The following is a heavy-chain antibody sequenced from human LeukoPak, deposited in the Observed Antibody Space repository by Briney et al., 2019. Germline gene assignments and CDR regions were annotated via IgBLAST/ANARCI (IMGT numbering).Heavy chain of an antibody. CDR1: GFTFSSYE. CDR3: ARGRIRYFDWLLPPPYFDY. J-gene: IGHJ4*02. V-gene: IGHV3-48*03. CDR2: ISSSGSTI. D-gene: IGHD3-9*01. Sequence: GGSLRLSCAASGFTFSSYEMNWVRQAPGKGLEWVSYISSSGSTIYYADSVKGRFAISRDNAKNSLYLQMNSLRAEDTAVYYCARGRIRYFDWLLPPPYFDYWGQGTLVTVSS.